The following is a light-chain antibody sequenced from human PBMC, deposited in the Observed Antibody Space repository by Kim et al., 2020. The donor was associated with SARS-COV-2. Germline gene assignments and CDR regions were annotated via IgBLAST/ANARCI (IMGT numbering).Light chain of an antibody. Sequence: QSALTQPASVSGSPGQSITISCTGTSSDVGGYISVSWYQQQPGKAPKLILYDVSHRPSGVSNRFSGSKSGNRASLTIFGLQAEDEADYYCTSYTSTSTLVFGGGTQLTVL. CDR1: SSDVGGYIS. CDR2: DVS. V-gene: IGLV2-14*03. J-gene: IGLJ2*01. CDR3: TSYTSTSTLV.